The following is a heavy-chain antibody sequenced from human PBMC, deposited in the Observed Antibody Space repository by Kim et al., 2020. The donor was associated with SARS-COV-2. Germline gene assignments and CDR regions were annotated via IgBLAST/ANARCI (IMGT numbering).Heavy chain of an antibody. Sequence: LTCRVTISVDTSKNQFSLELSSVTAADTAVYYCARAVSPLTGDYCCWFDPWGQGTLVTVSS. CDR3: ARAVSPLTGDYCCWFDP. V-gene: IGHV4-39*07. D-gene: IGHD7-27*01. J-gene: IGHJ5*02.